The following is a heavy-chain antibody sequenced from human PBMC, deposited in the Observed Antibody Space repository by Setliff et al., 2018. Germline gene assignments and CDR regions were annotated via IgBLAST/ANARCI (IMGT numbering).Heavy chain of an antibody. CDR1: GGFTSSFY. CDR2: VDHSGST. Sequence: SCTISGGFTSSFYWSWIRQAPGKGLEWIGYVDHSGSTNFSPSLKSRGTISVDTSKTQVSLTLTSVTAADTAVYYCARDYQGGWFDPWGPGTLVTVSS. CDR3: ARDYQGGWFDP. D-gene: IGHD3-16*01. J-gene: IGHJ5*02. V-gene: IGHV4-59*01.